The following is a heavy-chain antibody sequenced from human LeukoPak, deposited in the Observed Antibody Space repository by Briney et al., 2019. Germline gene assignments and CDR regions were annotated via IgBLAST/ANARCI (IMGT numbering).Heavy chain of an antibody. D-gene: IGHD3-9*01. V-gene: IGHV1-8*01. J-gene: IGHJ6*03. Sequence: GASVKVSCKASGYTFTSYDINRVRQATGQGLEWMGWMNPNSGNTGYAQKFQGRVTITRNTSISTAYMELSSLRSEDTAVYYCARAPNIRYFDWLLHQHYYYYYMDVWGKGTTVTVSS. CDR2: MNPNSGNT. CDR1: GYTFTSYD. CDR3: ARAPNIRYFDWLLHQHYYYYYMDV.